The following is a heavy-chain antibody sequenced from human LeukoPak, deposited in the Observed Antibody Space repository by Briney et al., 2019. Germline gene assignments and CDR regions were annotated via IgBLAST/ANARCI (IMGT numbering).Heavy chain of an antibody. D-gene: IGHD3-10*01. Sequence: PGGSLRLSCAASGFTFSNYWMIWVRQAPGKGLEWVANINQDGSEKYYVDPVKGRFIISRDNPKNSLYLQMNSLRAEDTAVYYCARESHSGGGDYWGQGTLVTVSS. CDR2: INQDGSEK. CDR1: GFTFSNYW. J-gene: IGHJ4*02. CDR3: ARESHSGGGDY. V-gene: IGHV3-7*05.